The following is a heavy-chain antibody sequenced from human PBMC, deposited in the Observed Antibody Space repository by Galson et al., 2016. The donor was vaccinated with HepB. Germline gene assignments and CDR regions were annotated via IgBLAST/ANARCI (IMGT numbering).Heavy chain of an antibody. CDR2: IEPSDSYT. J-gene: IGHJ6*02. CDR1: GSSFTNYW. CDR3: ARKGYSNYESSDYYGMNV. V-gene: IGHV5-10-1*01. Sequence: QSGAEVKKPGESLRISCKGSGSSFTNYWISWVRQMPGKGLEWMGRIEPSDSYTNYNPSFQGHVTISADKSITTAYLQWSSLRASDTAIYYCARKGYSNYESSDYYGMNVWGQGTTVTVSS. D-gene: IGHD4-11*01.